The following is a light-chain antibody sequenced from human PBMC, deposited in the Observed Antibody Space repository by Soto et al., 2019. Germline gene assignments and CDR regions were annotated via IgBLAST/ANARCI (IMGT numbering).Light chain of an antibody. V-gene: IGLV2-14*01. J-gene: IGLJ3*02. CDR1: SSDVGGYNY. Sequence: QSVLTQPASVSGSPGQSITISCTGTSSDVGGYNYVSWYQQHPGKAPKLLIYEVSNRPSGVSNRFSASKSGNTASLTISGLQAEDEADYYCSSYTISTTLAFGGGTKLTVL. CDR2: EVS. CDR3: SSYTISTTLA.